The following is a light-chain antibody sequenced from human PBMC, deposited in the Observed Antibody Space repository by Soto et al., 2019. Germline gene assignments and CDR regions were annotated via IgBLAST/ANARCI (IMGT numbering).Light chain of an antibody. Sequence: PGARATLSCRASQSVSSYLAWYQQKPGQAPRLLIYDASNRATGIPARFSGSGSGTDFTLTISSLEPEDFAVYYCQQRSNWPPVLTFGGGTKVEIK. CDR3: QQRSNWPPVLT. V-gene: IGKV3-11*01. CDR1: QSVSSY. J-gene: IGKJ4*01. CDR2: DAS.